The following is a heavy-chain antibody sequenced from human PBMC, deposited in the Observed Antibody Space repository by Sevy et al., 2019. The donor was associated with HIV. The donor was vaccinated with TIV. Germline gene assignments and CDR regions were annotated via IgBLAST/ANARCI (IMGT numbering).Heavy chain of an antibody. CDR1: GFTFSNYG. V-gene: IGHV3-33*01. J-gene: IGHJ4*02. CDR3: ARGGDFNDRSAKRDFDY. CDR2: IWNDGSNK. Sequence: GGYLRLSCAASGFTFSNYGMHWVRQAPGKGLEWVGVIWNDGSNKYYADSVKGRFTISRDNSKNTLYLQMNSLRVEDTAVYFCARGGDFNDRSAKRDFDYWGQGTLVTVSS. D-gene: IGHD3-22*01.